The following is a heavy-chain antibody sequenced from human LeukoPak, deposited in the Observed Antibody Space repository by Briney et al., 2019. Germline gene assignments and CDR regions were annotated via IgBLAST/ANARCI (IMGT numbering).Heavy chain of an antibody. V-gene: IGHV3-53*01. Sequence: PGGSLRLSCAASGFTVSDNYMSWVRQAPGKGLEWVSVMYSRGDTYYANSVKGRFTFSRDISKNTLYLQMDGLRNEDTAMHYCARDAPQVPAAGVLASWGQGTLVIVSS. J-gene: IGHJ5*02. D-gene: IGHD6-13*01. CDR3: ARDAPQVPAAGVLAS. CDR2: MYSRGDT. CDR1: GFTVSDNY.